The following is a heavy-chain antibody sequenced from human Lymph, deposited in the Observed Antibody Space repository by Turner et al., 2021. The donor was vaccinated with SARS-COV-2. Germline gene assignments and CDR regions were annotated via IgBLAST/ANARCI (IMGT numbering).Heavy chain of an antibody. D-gene: IGHD3-3*01. CDR3: ARDDREFWSGYYTHYYYYGMDV. V-gene: IGHV3-30*04. Sequence: QVQLVESGGGVVQPGSSLRLSCAASGFTFSSYAMHWVRQAPGKGLEWVAVISYDGSNKNYADSVKGRFTITRDNSKNTLYLQMNSLRAEDTAVYYCARDDREFWSGYYTHYYYYGMDVWGQGTTVTVSS. CDR1: GFTFSSYA. CDR2: ISYDGSNK. J-gene: IGHJ6*02.